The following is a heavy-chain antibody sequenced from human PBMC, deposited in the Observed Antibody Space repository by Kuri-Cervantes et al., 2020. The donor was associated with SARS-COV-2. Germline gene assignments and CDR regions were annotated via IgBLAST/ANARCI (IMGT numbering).Heavy chain of an antibody. J-gene: IGHJ3*02. Sequence: GGSLRLSCAVSGFTYSSYGMHWVRQAPGKGLEWVAVISYDGSNKYYADSVKGRFTISRDNSKNTLYLQMNSLRAEDTAVYYCARDSGMIVVVIGAFDIWGQGTMVTVSS. D-gene: IGHD3-22*01. CDR3: ARDSGMIVVVIGAFDI. CDR1: GFTYSSYG. CDR2: ISYDGSNK. V-gene: IGHV3-30*03.